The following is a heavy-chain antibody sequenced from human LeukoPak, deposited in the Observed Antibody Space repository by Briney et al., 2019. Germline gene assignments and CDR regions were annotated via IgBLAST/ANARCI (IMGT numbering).Heavy chain of an antibody. CDR1: GCSFSSYA. J-gene: IGHJ1*01. V-gene: IGHV1-69*05. D-gene: IGHD1-26*01. Sequence: ASVKVSCKASGCSFSSYAISWVRQAPGQGLEWMGGIIPIFGTANYAQKFQGRVTITTDESTSTAYMELSSLRSEDTAVYYCASTAVKWELHQGYFQHWGQGTLVTVSS. CDR2: IIPIFGTA. CDR3: ASTAVKWELHQGYFQH.